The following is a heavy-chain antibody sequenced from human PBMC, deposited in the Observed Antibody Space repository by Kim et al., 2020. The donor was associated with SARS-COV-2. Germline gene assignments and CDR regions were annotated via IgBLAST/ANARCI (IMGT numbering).Heavy chain of an antibody. D-gene: IGHD2-8*01. CDR3: ARDDARVYFDY. J-gene: IGHJ4*02. Sequence: YYTPSLKSLVTISVDTSKNQFSLKLSSVTAADTAVYYCARDDARVYFDYWGQGTLVTVSS. V-gene: IGHV4-39*02.